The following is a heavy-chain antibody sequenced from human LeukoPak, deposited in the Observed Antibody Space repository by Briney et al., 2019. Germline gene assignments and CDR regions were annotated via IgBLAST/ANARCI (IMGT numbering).Heavy chain of an antibody. CDR1: GFTFGDYA. CDR2: IRSKAYGGTT. V-gene: IGHV3-49*03. Sequence: GGSLRLSRTASGFTFGDYAMSWFRQAPGKGLEWVGFIRSKAYGGTTEYAASVKGRFTISRDDSKSIAYLQMNSLKTEDTAVYYCTRARGIAAAGPFDYWGQGTLVTVSS. J-gene: IGHJ4*02. D-gene: IGHD6-13*01. CDR3: TRARGIAAAGPFDY.